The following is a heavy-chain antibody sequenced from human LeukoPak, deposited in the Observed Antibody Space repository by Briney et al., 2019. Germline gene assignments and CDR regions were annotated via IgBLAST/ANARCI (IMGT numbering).Heavy chain of an antibody. V-gene: IGHV3-43D*03. D-gene: IGHD6-19*01. J-gene: IGHJ6*02. CDR3: AEDPSSRYSSGMDYYYGMDV. CDR1: GFTFDDYA. Sequence: GGSLRLSCAASGFTFDDYAMHWVRQAPGKGLEWVSLISWDGGSTYYADSVKGRFTISRDNSKNSLYLQMNSLRAEDTALYYCAEDPSSRYSSGMDYYYGMDVWGQGTTVTVSS. CDR2: ISWDGGST.